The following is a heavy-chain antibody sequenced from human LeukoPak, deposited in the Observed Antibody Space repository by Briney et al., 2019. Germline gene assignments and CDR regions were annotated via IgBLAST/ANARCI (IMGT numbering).Heavy chain of an antibody. CDR3: AKEGDYCSSSGCHKRGIDY. CDR2: IWYDGSHD. CDR1: GFTFSHYA. J-gene: IGHJ4*02. Sequence: PGGSLRLSCAASGFTFSHYAMHWVRQAPGKGLEWVAVIWYDGSHDTYTDSVKGRFTVSRDNLKNVLHLQMNSLRVEDTAVYYCAKEGDYCSSSGCHKRGIDYWGQGTLVTVSS. V-gene: IGHV3-33*06. D-gene: IGHD2-2*01.